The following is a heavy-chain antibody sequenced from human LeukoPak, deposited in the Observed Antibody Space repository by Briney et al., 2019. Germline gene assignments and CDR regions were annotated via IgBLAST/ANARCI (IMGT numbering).Heavy chain of an antibody. V-gene: IGHV4-59*01. CDR1: GGSFSGYY. Sequence: SETLSLTCAVYGGSFSGYYWSWIRQPPGKGLEWIGYIYYSGSTNYNPSLRSRVTISVDTSKNQFSLKLSSVTAADTAVYYCARGGNVLRYFDWLSPSTFDYWGQGTLVTVSS. D-gene: IGHD3-9*01. CDR2: IYYSGST. J-gene: IGHJ4*02. CDR3: ARGGNVLRYFDWLSPSTFDY.